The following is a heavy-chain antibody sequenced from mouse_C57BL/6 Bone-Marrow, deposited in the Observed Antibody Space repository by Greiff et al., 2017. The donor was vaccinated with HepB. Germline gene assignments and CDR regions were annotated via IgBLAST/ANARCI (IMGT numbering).Heavy chain of an antibody. V-gene: IGHV5-4*03. Sequence: EVKLVESGGGLVKPGGSLKLSCAASGFTFSSYAMSWVRQTPEKRLEWVATISDGGSYTYYPDNVKGRFTISRDNAKNNLYLQMSHLKSEDTAMYYCASTVGGDFDVWGTGTTVTVSS. J-gene: IGHJ1*03. CDR2: ISDGGSYT. CDR3: ASTVGGDFDV. CDR1: GFTFSSYA. D-gene: IGHD1-1*01.